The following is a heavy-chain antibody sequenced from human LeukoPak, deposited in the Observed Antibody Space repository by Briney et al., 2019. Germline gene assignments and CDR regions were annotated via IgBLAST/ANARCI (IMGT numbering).Heavy chain of an antibody. J-gene: IGHJ5*02. CDR1: GGSISSSNYF. D-gene: IGHD6-19*01. V-gene: IGHV4-31*03. CDR3: ARGHNSGWYNWFDP. CDR2: IYYSGST. Sequence: SETLSLTCTVSGGSISSSNYFWSWIRQLPGKGLEWIGYIYYSGSTAYNPSLKSRVTISVDTSKNQFSLKLSSVTAADTAVYYCARGHNSGWYNWFDPWGQGTLVTVSS.